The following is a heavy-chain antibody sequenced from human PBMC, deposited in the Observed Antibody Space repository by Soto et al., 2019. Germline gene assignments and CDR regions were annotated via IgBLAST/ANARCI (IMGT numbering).Heavy chain of an antibody. CDR2: ISSSSSYI. D-gene: IGHD6-13*01. CDR3: ARARYSFDAFDI. Sequence: EVQLVESGGGLVKPGGSLRLSCAASGFTFSSYSMNWVRQAPGKGLEWVSSISSSSSYIYYADSVKGRFTISRDNAKNSLYLQMNSLSAEDTAVYYCARARYSFDAFDIWGQGTMVTVSS. CDR1: GFTFSSYS. J-gene: IGHJ3*02. V-gene: IGHV3-21*01.